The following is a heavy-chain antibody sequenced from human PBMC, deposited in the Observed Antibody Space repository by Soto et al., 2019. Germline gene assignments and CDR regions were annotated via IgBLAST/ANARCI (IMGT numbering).Heavy chain of an antibody. D-gene: IGHD3-10*01. CDR1: GGSLNSGGFY. Sequence: QVQLQESGPRLVKTSQTLSLTCTVAGGSLNSGGFYWSWIRQRPGKGLEWIGYIYASGTTDFNPSLKSRVNISFDRSPNQFSLKLRSVTAADTAVYYCARGHPVWFGEPARFDYWGQGMLVTVSS. J-gene: IGHJ4*02. CDR3: ARGHPVWFGEPARFDY. CDR2: IYASGTT. V-gene: IGHV4-31*03.